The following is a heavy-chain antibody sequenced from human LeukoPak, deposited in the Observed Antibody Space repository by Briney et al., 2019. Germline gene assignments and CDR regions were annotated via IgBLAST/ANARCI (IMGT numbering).Heavy chain of an antibody. Sequence: ASETLSLTCTVSGGSISSYYWSWIRQPPGKGLEWIGEINHSESTNYNPSLKSRVTISVDTSKNQFSLKLSSVTAADTAVYYCARDRGSGIAVAGTRKYYFDYWGQGTLVTVSS. D-gene: IGHD6-19*01. CDR2: INHSEST. V-gene: IGHV4-34*01. CDR3: ARDRGSGIAVAGTRKYYFDY. J-gene: IGHJ4*02. CDR1: GGSISSYY.